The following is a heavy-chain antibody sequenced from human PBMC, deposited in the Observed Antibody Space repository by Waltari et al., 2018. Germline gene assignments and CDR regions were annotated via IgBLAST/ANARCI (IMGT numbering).Heavy chain of an antibody. CDR1: GGTFSSYA. Sequence: QVQLVQSGAEVKKPGSSVKVSCKASGGTFSSYAISWVRQAPGQGLEWMGGIIPIFGTANYAKKFQGRVTITADKSTSTAYMELSSLRSEDTAVYYCARDSPVVPAAMPAFDPWGQGTLVTVSS. V-gene: IGHV1-69*14. CDR2: IIPIFGTA. D-gene: IGHD2-2*01. J-gene: IGHJ5*02. CDR3: ARDSPVVPAAMPAFDP.